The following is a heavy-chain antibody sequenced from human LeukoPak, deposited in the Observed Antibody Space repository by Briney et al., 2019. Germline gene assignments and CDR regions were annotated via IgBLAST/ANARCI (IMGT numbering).Heavy chain of an antibody. CDR1: GGSFSGYY. D-gene: IGHD5-18*01. CDR3: ARRGYSYGYRGPYDY. CDR2: INHSGST. J-gene: IGHJ4*02. V-gene: IGHV4-34*01. Sequence: PSETLSLTCAVYGGSFSGYYWSWIRQPPGKGLEWIGEINHSGSTNYNPSLKSRVTISVDTSKNQFSLKLSSVTAADTAVYYCARRGYSYGYRGPYDYWGQGTLVTVSS.